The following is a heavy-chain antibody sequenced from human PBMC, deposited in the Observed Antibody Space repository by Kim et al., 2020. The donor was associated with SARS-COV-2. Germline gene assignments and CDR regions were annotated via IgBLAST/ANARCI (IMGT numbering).Heavy chain of an antibody. V-gene: IGHV3-43*01. D-gene: IGHD6-13*01. CDR3: AKGRLGYSSSWYSLGN. Sequence: SVKGRFTISRDNSKNSLYLQMNSLRTEDTALYYCAKGRLGYSSSWYSLGNWGQGTLITVSS. J-gene: IGHJ4*02.